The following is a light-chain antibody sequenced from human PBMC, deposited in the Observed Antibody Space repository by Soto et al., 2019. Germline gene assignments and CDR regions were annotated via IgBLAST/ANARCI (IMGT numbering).Light chain of an antibody. J-gene: IGKJ4*01. CDR3: QQYNNWPLT. CDR2: GAS. CDR1: QSVSNDY. V-gene: IGKV3-20*01. Sequence: EIVLTQSPGTLSLSPGERATLSCRASQSVSNDYLTWYQQKPGQAPRLLIYGASSRAAGIPDRFSGSGSGTDFTLTISRLEPEDFAVYYCQQYNNWPLTFGGGTKVEIK.